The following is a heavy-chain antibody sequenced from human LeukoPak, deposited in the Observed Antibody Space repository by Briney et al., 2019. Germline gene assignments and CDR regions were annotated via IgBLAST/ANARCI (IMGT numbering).Heavy chain of an antibody. Sequence: GGSLRLSCASSGFAFSRQAMGWVRQAPGKGLEWVSVISDSGSLTYYADSVKGRFTISRDNSKKTLFLQLNSLGAEGTAVYYCAKDACGANGWYYLDYWGQGALVTVSS. D-gene: IGHD6-19*01. CDR3: AKDACGANGWYYLDY. CDR1: GFAFSRQA. V-gene: IGHV3-23*01. J-gene: IGHJ4*02. CDR2: ISDSGSLT.